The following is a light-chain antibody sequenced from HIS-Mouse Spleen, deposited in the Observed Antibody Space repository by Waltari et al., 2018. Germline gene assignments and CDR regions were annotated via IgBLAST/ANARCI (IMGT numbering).Light chain of an antibody. J-gene: IGKJ2*01. Sequence: DIQMTQSPSTLSASVGDRVTITCRASQSISSWLAWYQQKPGKAPKLLIYKASSLESGVPSRFSGSGSGTEFTITISSLQPDDFATYYCQQYNSYLFGQGTKLEIK. CDR3: QQYNSYL. V-gene: IGKV1-5*03. CDR2: KAS. CDR1: QSISSW.